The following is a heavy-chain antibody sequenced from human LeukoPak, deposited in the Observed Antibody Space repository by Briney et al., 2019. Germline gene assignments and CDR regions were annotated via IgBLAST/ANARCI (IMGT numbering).Heavy chain of an antibody. V-gene: IGHV4-4*02. Sequence: SETLSLTCAVSGGSISSSYWWSWVRQPPGKGLEWIGEVYHSGSTNYSPSLKSRVTLSVDTSKNQFSLKLSSVTAADTAMYYCARVKDPGGYYYYYYMDVWGKGTTVTVSS. CDR1: GGSISSSYW. D-gene: IGHD3-16*01. J-gene: IGHJ6*03. CDR3: ARVKDPGGYYYYYYMDV. CDR2: VYHSGST.